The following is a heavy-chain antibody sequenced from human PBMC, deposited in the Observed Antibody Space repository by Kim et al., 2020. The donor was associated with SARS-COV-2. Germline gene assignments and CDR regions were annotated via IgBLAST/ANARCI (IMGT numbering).Heavy chain of an antibody. V-gene: IGHV7-4-1*02. J-gene: IGHJ6*02. D-gene: IGHD6-19*01. CDR1: GYTFTSYA. CDR2: INTNTGNP. CDR3: ARDHEVADYYYYYGMDV. Sequence: ASVKVSCKASGYTFTSYAMNWVRQAPGQGLEWMGWINTNTGNPTYAQGFTGRFVFSLDTSVSTAYLQISSLKAEDTAVYYCARDHEVADYYYYYGMDVWGQGTTVTVSS.